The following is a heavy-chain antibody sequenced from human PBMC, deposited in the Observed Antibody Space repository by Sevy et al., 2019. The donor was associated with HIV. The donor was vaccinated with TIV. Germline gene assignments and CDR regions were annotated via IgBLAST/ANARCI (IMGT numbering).Heavy chain of an antibody. J-gene: IGHJ4*02. CDR1: GGSISSYY. Sequence: SETLSLTCTVSGGSISSYYWSWIRQPPGKGLEWIGYIFYSGNTYYNPSLKRRVTISVDTSKNQFSLKLTSVTAAETAVYYCATISQQLVGFFDYWGQGTLVTVSS. D-gene: IGHD6-6*01. V-gene: IGHV4-59*01. CDR2: IFYSGNT. CDR3: ATISQQLVGFFDY.